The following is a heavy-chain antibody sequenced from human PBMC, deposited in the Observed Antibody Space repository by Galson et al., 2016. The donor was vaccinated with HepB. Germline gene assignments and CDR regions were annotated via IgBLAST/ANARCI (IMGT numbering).Heavy chain of an antibody. V-gene: IGHV1-18*01. D-gene: IGHD4-17*01. CDR1: GYTFTSYG. Sequence: SVKVSCKASGYTFTSYGVNWVRQAPGQGLEWLGWISAYNGNTHYAQKLQGRVSMTTDTSTSTAYMELTSLRSDDTAVYYCARARVGDYDTFDLWGQGTMVTVSS. J-gene: IGHJ3*01. CDR2: ISAYNGNT. CDR3: ARARVGDYDTFDL.